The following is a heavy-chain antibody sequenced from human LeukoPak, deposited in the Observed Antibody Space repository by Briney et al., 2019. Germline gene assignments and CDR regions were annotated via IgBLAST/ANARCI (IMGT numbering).Heavy chain of an antibody. CDR1: GYNFTDSY. Sequence: SVKVSCKASGYNFTDSYMHWVRQTPGQGLEWMGWINPHNGDTNYAQNFQGRVTMTSDTSISTAYMDLSSLTYDDTAVYYCARGLPYCSSLRCYFTMQVRFDPWGHGTLVTVS. CDR3: ARGLPYCSSLRCYFTMQVRFDP. D-gene: IGHD2-2*01. J-gene: IGHJ5*02. CDR2: INPHNGDT. V-gene: IGHV1-2*02.